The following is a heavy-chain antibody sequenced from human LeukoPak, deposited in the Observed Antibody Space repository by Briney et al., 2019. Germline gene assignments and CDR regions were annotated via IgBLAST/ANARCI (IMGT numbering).Heavy chain of an antibody. CDR2: VNEDGDYS. D-gene: IGHD5-24*01. V-gene: IGHV3-43*01. CDR3: ARDHLTIGGDY. CDR1: GFTFHEYT. J-gene: IGHJ4*02. Sequence: GGSLRLSCAASGFTFHEYTMHWVRQRAGKGLEWVSLVNEDGDYSDYADSVKGRFTISRDNAKNSLYLQMNSLRAEDTAVYYCARDHLTIGGDYWGQGTLVTVSS.